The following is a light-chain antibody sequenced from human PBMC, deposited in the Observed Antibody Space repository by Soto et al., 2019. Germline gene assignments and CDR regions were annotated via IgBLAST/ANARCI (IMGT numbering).Light chain of an antibody. CDR1: QSISSW. Sequence: DIQMTQSPSTLSASVGDRVTITCRASQSISSWLAWYQQKPGKAPKLLIYKASSLESGVPSRFSGSGSGTEFTLTISSLQPDDFAPYYCQLSFTFGPGTKVDIK. J-gene: IGKJ3*01. CDR2: KAS. CDR3: QLSFT. V-gene: IGKV1-5*03.